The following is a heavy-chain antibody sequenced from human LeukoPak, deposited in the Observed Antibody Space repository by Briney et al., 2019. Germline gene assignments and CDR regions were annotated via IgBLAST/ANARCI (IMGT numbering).Heavy chain of an antibody. V-gene: IGHV3-7*03. Sequence: PGGSLRLSCAASGFTFTGYWMTWVRQAPGKGLEWVATITQDGSEKYYVDSVKGRFIISRDNAKNSLYLQMNSLRVEDTAVFYCATGHSGSYSAWGQGTLVTVSS. CDR1: GFTFTGYW. CDR2: ITQDGSEK. J-gene: IGHJ5*02. D-gene: IGHD3-10*01. CDR3: ATGHSGSYSA.